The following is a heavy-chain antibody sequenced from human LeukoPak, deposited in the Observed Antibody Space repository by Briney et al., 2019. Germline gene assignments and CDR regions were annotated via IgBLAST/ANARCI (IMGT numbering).Heavy chain of an antibody. V-gene: IGHV3-21*01. J-gene: IGHJ4*02. CDR3: ARDPVAARGEFDY. CDR2: ISSSSTYI. D-gene: IGHD6-6*01. Sequence: GGSLRLSCTTSGFTFSTYAMNWIRQAPGKGLEWVSSISSSSTYIYYADSLKGRFTISRDNAKNSLYLQMNSLRAEDTAVYYYARDPVAARGEFDYWGQGTLVTVSS. CDR1: GFTFSTYA.